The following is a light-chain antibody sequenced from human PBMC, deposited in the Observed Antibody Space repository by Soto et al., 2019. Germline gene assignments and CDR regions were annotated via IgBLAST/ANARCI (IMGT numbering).Light chain of an antibody. CDR3: QQRSNWPG. CDR1: QSVSSY. J-gene: IGKJ3*01. Sequence: EIVLTQSPATLSLSPGERATLSCRASQSVSSYLAWYQQKPGQAPRLLIYDASNRATGIPARFSGSGSGTDFTLTISSLEPEDFAVYYCQQRSNWPGFGPGTKVDIK. V-gene: IGKV3-11*01. CDR2: DAS.